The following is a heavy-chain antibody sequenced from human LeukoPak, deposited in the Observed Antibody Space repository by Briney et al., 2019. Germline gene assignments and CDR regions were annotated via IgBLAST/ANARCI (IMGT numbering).Heavy chain of an antibody. V-gene: IGHV3-7*01. CDR2: IKQDGSEK. CDR1: GFTFSSYW. J-gene: IGHJ4*02. D-gene: IGHD6-13*01. CDR3: ARDLFSSSPPFDY. Sequence: GGSLRLSCAASGFTFSSYWMSWVRQAPGKGLEWVANIKQDGSEKYYVDSVKGRFTISRDNAKNSLYLQMNSLRAEDTAVYYCARDLFSSSPPFDYWGQGTLVTVSS.